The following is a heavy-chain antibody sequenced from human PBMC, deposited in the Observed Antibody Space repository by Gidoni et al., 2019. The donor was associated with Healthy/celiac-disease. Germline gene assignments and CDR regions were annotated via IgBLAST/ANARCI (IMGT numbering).Heavy chain of an antibody. CDR3: ARGRNSSSWKYYFDY. CDR2: INHSRST. Sequence: QVQLQQWCAGLLKPSETLSLTCAVYGGSFSGYYWSWIRQPPGKGLEWIGEINHSRSTNYNPSLKSRVTISVDTSKNQFSLKLSSVTAADTAVYYCARGRNSSSWKYYFDYWGQGTLVTVSS. D-gene: IGHD6-13*01. J-gene: IGHJ4*02. CDR1: GGSFSGYY. V-gene: IGHV4-34*01.